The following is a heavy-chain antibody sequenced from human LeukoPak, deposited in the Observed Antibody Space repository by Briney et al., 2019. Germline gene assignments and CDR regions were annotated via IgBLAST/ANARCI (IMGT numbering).Heavy chain of an antibody. CDR2: VYTSGST. D-gene: IGHD1-7*01. Sequence: PSETLSLTCVVYGGSFSGYYWTWIRQPARKGLEWIGRVYTSGSTHYNPSLKSRPTTPVDTSTNQFSLNLSSVTAADTAVYYCARLITGTTTAFDIWGQGTMVTVSS. CDR1: GGSFSGYY. V-gene: IGHV4-59*10. CDR3: ARLITGTTTAFDI. J-gene: IGHJ3*02.